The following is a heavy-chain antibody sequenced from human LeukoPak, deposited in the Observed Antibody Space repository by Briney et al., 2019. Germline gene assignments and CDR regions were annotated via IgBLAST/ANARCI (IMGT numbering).Heavy chain of an antibody. CDR2: IKSKTDGETT. V-gene: IGHV3-15*01. CDR1: GFTFSNAW. J-gene: IGHJ4*02. D-gene: IGHD6-13*01. CDR3: TSDPRGITAAGRGEY. Sequence: GGSLRLSCAASGFTFSNAWMSWVRQAPGKGLEWVGRIKSKTDGETTNYAAPVKGRFAISRDDSKDTLYLQKNSLKTEDTAVYYCTSDPRGITAAGRGEYWGQGTLVTVSS.